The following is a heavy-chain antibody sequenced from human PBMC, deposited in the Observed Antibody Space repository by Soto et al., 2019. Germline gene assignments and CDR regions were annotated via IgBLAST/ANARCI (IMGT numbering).Heavy chain of an antibody. CDR1: GFTFSNAW. CDR2: IKSKTDGGTT. V-gene: IGHV3-15*01. CDR3: TTDIRISSSYYTLGSPYYYYYMDV. Sequence: PGGSLRLSCAASGFTFSNAWMSWVRQAPGKGLEWVGRIKSKTDGGTTDYAAPVKGRFTISRDDSKNTLYLQMNSLKTEDTAVYYCTTDIRISSSYYTLGSPYYYYYMDVWGKGTTVTVSS. D-gene: IGHD6-13*01. J-gene: IGHJ6*03.